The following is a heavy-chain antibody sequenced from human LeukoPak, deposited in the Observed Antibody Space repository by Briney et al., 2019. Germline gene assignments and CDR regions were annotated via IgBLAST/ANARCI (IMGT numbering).Heavy chain of an antibody. CDR2: INWNGGSR. J-gene: IGHJ4*02. CDR1: GFNFDDYV. Sequence: GGSLRLSCAASGFNFDDYVMSWVRHAPGKGLEWVSGINWNGGSRVYADSVKGRFTISRDNAKNSLYLQMNSLRAEDTALYYCARSRHSYDSSGFPHYWGQGTLVTVSS. D-gene: IGHD3-22*01. V-gene: IGHV3-20*04. CDR3: ARSRHSYDSSGFPHY.